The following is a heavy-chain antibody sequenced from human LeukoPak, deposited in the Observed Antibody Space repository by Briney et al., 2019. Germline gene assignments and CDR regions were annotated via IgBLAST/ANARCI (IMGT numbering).Heavy chain of an antibody. CDR1: GGSISSSSYY. J-gene: IGHJ2*01. D-gene: IGHD7-27*01. Sequence: SETLSLTCTVSGGSISSSSYYWGWIRQPPGKGLEWIGTIYYSGSTYYNPSLKSRVTISVDTSKNQFSLKLSSVTAADTAVYYCARRVLTGDPSWYFDLWGRGTLVTVSS. V-gene: IGHV4-39*01. CDR2: IYYSGST. CDR3: ARRVLTGDPSWYFDL.